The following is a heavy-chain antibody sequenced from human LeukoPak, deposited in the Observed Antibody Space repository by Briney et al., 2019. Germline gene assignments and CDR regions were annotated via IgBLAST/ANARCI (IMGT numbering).Heavy chain of an antibody. CDR2: ISGTGTTI. V-gene: IGHV3-48*03. J-gene: IGHJ4*02. D-gene: IGHD5-24*01. Sequence: GGSLRRSCAASGFTFSTYEMNWVRQAPGKGLEWVSYISGTGTTIYYADSVKGRFTISRDNAKNSLYLQMNSLRAEDTAVYYCARVVRDGYNRIDYWGQGTLVTVSS. CDR3: ARVVRDGYNRIDY. CDR1: GFTFSTYE.